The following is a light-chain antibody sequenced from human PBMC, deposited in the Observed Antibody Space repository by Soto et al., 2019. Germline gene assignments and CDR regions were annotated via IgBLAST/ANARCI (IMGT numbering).Light chain of an antibody. CDR3: QQSNNWPPYT. CDR1: QNIGSN. CDR2: GAS. V-gene: IGKV3-15*01. J-gene: IGKJ2*01. Sequence: EVVMTQSPATLCASPGERVILSCRSSQNIGSNLAWYQHRPGQAPRLLMYGASTRATETPARFSGSGSATDFTLTISSLQSEDFAVYYCQQSNNWPPYTVGQGTRLEIK.